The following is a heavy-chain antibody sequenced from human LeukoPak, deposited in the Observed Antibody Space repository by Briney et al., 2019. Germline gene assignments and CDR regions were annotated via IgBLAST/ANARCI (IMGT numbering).Heavy chain of an antibody. J-gene: IGHJ4*02. CDR3: ARDVEEYYFDY. CDR1: GFTFSSYS. Sequence: GGSLRLSCAASGFTFSSYSMNWVRQAPGKGLEWVSSISSSSSYIYYADSVKGRFTISRDNARNSLYLQMNSQRAEDTAVYYCARDVEEYYFDYWGQGTLVTVSS. CDR2: ISSSSSYI. V-gene: IGHV3-21*01.